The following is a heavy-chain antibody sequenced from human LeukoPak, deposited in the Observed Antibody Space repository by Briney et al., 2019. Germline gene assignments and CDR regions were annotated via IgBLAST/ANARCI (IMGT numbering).Heavy chain of an antibody. D-gene: IGHD3-9*01. CDR1: GGSVSSSIYY. CDR3: ARAYYDILPPDP. V-gene: IGHV4-39*07. CDR2: IYYSGST. J-gene: IGHJ5*02. Sequence: SETLSLTCTVSGGSVSSSIYYWGWIRQPPGKGLEWIGSIYYSGSTSYNPSLKGRVTISVDTSKNQFSLKLSSVTAADTAVYYCARAYYDILPPDPWGQGTLVTVSS.